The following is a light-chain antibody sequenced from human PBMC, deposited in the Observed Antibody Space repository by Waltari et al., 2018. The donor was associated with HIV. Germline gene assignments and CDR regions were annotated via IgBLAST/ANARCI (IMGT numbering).Light chain of an antibody. V-gene: IGLV3-21*04. Sequence: SYVLTQPPSVSVAPGAAATISCGAWNIGGKSVHWYKQQPGQAPVLVTRYNSDRPSGIPDRISGSNSGHTATLTITSVEAGDGATYYCQVWDSSNEHVVFGGGTELTVL. J-gene: IGLJ3*02. CDR3: QVWDSSNEHVV. CDR2: YNS. CDR1: NIGGKS.